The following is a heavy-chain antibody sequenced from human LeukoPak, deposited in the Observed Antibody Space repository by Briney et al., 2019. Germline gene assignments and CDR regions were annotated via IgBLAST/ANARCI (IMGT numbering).Heavy chain of an antibody. CDR3: ARDSYYYGSGSLDY. CDR1: GGSISSYY. CDR2: IYTSGST. V-gene: IGHV4-4*07. D-gene: IGHD3-10*01. Sequence: PSETLSLTCTVSGGSISSYYWSWIRQPAGKGLEWIGRIYTSGSTNYNPSLKSRVTMSVDTSKNQFSLKLSSVTAADTAVYYCARDSYYYGSGSLDYWGQETLVTVSS. J-gene: IGHJ4*02.